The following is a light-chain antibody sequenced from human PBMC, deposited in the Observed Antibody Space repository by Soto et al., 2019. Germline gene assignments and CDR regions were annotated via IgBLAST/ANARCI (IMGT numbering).Light chain of an antibody. J-gene: IGLJ2*01. Sequence: QSALTQPASVSGSPGRSTTFSSPGTTSNVGGYNYVSWYQHHPGKAPKLMIYDVTNRPSGVSNRFSGSKSGNTASLTISGLQAEDEADYYCNSYTSSTTLVVFGGGTKLTVL. CDR2: DVT. CDR3: NSYTSSTTLVV. CDR1: TSNVGGYNY. V-gene: IGLV2-14*03.